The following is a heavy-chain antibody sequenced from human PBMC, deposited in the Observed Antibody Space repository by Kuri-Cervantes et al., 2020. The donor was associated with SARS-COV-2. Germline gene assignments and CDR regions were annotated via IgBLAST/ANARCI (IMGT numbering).Heavy chain of an antibody. Sequence: ASVKVSCKASGYTFTGYYMHWARQAPGQGLEWMGWISAYNGNTNYAQKLQGRVTMTTDTSTSTAYMELRSLRSDDTAVYYCASQIGIFWNWGQGTLVTVSS. CDR3: ASQIGIFWN. CDR1: GYTFTGYY. D-gene: IGHD3-3*01. V-gene: IGHV1-18*04. J-gene: IGHJ4*02. CDR2: ISAYNGNT.